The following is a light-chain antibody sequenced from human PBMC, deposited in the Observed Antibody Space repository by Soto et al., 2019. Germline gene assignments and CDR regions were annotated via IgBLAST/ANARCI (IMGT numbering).Light chain of an antibody. CDR3: LQHGTSPYT. V-gene: IGKV3-20*01. CDR1: RGVTRS. CDR2: GAS. Sequence: EIVLTQSPGTLSLSPGERATLSCRASRGVTRSLAWFQQKAGQAPRLLIYGASTRATGIPDRFSGSGSGTDFTLIIGRVEPEDFAVYYCLQHGTSPYTFGQGTKVDIK. J-gene: IGKJ1*01.